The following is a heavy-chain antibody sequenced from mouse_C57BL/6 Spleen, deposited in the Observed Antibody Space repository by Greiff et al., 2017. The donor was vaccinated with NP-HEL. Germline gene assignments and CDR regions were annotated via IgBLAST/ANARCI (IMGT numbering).Heavy chain of an antibody. CDR2: ISNGGGST. CDR3: ARRGNWDYFDY. Sequence: EVKLMESGGGLVQPGGSLKLSCAASGFTFSDYYMYWVRQTPEKRLEWVAYISNGGGSTYYPDTVKGRFTISRDNAKNTLYLQMSRLKSEDTAMYYCARRGNWDYFDYWGQGTTLTVSS. J-gene: IGHJ2*01. D-gene: IGHD4-1*01. CDR1: GFTFSDYY. V-gene: IGHV5-12*01.